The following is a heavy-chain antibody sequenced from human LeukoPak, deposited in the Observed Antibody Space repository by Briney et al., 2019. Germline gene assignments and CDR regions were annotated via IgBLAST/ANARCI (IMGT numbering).Heavy chain of an antibody. CDR2: ISSSSSTI. CDR1: GFTFSSYS. V-gene: IGHV3-48*04. D-gene: IGHD3-10*01. CDR3: ARANSPHYYGSGRYYFDY. Sequence: PGGSLRLSCAASGFTFSSYSMNWVRQAPGKGLEWVSYISSSSSTIYYADSVKGRFTISRDNAKNSLYLQMNSLRAEDTAVYYCARANSPHYYGSGRYYFDYWGQGTLVTVSS. J-gene: IGHJ4*02.